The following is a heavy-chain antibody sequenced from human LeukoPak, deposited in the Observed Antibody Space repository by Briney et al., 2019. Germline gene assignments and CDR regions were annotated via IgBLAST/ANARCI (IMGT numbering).Heavy chain of an antibody. Sequence: GGSLRLSCAASGFTFSSYAMSWVRQAPGKGLEWVSSISSSSSYIYYADSVKGRFTISRDNAKNSLYLQMNSLRAEDTAVYYCAAGGSRNNWFDPWGQGTLVTVSS. J-gene: IGHJ5*02. D-gene: IGHD2-15*01. V-gene: IGHV3-21*01. CDR2: ISSSSSYI. CDR1: GFTFSSYA. CDR3: AAGGSRNNWFDP.